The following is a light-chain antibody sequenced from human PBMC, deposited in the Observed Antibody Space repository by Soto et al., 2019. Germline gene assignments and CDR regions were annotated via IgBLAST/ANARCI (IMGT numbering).Light chain of an antibody. CDR3: CSYAGSYSYV. CDR2: DVS. V-gene: IGLV2-11*01. J-gene: IGLJ1*01. Sequence: QSALTQPRSVSGSPGQSVTISCTGTNSDVGGYKYVSWYQQYPGKAPKLMIYDVSKRPSGVPDRFSGSKSVNTASLTISGLQAEDEADYFRCSYAGSYSYVFGTGTKLTV. CDR1: NSDVGGYKY.